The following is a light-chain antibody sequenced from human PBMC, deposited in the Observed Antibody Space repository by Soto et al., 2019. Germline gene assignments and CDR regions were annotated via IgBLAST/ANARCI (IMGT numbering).Light chain of an antibody. V-gene: IGKV3-20*01. CDR3: QQYVSSLFT. J-gene: IGKJ3*01. CDR2: GAS. CDR1: QSVSRSY. Sequence: EIVLTQSPGTLSLSPGERATLSCRASQSVSRSYLAWYQQKPGQAPRLLIYGASSRATGIPDRFSGSGSGTDFTLTISRLEPEDFAVYYCQQYVSSLFTFGPGTKVEIK.